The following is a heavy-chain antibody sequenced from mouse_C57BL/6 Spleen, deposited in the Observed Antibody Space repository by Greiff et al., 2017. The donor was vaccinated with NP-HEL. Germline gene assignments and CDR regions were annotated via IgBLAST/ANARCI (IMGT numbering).Heavy chain of an antibody. CDR2: IYPGDGDT. J-gene: IGHJ4*01. Sequence: VKVVESGPELVKPGASVKISCKASGYAFSSSWMNWVKQRPGKGLEWIGRIYPGDGDTNYNGKFKGKATLTADKSSSTAYMQLSSLTSEDSAVYFCARRGGYAMDYWGQGTSVTVSS. CDR3: ARRGGYAMDY. CDR1: GYAFSSSW. V-gene: IGHV1-82*01.